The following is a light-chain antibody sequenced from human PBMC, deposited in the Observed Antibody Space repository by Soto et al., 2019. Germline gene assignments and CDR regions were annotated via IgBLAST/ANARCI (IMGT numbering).Light chain of an antibody. CDR3: QQSYSTTT. Sequence: DIQMTQSPSSLSASVGDRVTITCRASQSIISYLNWYQQKPGKAPKLLIYTASNLQSGVPSRFSGSGSGTDFTLTISSLQPEDFATYYCQQSYSTTTFGGGTKVEIK. J-gene: IGKJ4*01. CDR2: TAS. V-gene: IGKV1-39*01. CDR1: QSIISY.